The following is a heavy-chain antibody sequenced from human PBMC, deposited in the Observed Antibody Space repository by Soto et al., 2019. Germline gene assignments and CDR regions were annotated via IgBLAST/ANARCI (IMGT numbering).Heavy chain of an antibody. V-gene: IGHV5-51*01. CDR2: IYPDDSDT. CDR3: AREKENAFDI. CDR1: GYSFTNCW. J-gene: IGHJ3*02. Sequence: PGESLKISLKDSGYSFTNCWIGWLRQMPGKGLEWMGIIYPDDSDTRYSPSFQGQVTISADKSISTAYLQWSSLKASDTGMYYCAREKENAFDIWGQGTMVTVSS.